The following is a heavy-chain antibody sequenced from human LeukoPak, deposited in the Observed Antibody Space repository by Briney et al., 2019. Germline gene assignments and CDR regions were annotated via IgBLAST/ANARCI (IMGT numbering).Heavy chain of an antibody. V-gene: IGHV4-61*02. CDR3: ASSGWYQVVVY. CDR2: IYTSGST. D-gene: IGHD6-19*01. J-gene: IGHJ4*02. Sequence: PSETLSLTCTVSGGSISSGSYYWSWIRQPAGKGLEWIGRIYTSGSTNYNPSLKSRVTISVDTSKNQFSLQLNSVTPEDTAVYYCASSGWYQVVVYWGQGTLVTVSS. CDR1: GGSISSGSYY.